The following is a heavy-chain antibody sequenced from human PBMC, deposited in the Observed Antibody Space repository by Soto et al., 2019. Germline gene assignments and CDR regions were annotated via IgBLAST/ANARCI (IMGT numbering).Heavy chain of an antibody. D-gene: IGHD6-6*01. CDR3: ASQDHSRSSSGWFDP. J-gene: IGHJ5*02. CDR1: GYTFTGHY. V-gene: IGHV1-2*02. CDR2: INPNSGGT. Sequence: QVQLVQSGAEVKRPGASVKVSCKASGYTFTGHYLHWVRQAPGQGPEWMGWINPNSGGTNYAQNFQARVTMTRDTSIGTAYMELSRLTSDDTAVYYCASQDHSRSSSGWFDPWGQGTLVTVSS.